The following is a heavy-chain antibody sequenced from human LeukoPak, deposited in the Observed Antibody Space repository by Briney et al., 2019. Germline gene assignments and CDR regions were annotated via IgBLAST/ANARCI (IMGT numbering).Heavy chain of an antibody. Sequence: PGGSLRLSCAAFDFSFSDSTMSWVRQAAGKGLEWVAKMKEDGSDEKYVDSVQGRFTISRDNAKNSLYLQMNSLRPEDTAVYFCVVGGAGGGYFPNWGQGSLVIVSS. D-gene: IGHD3-16*01. V-gene: IGHV3-7*01. CDR3: VVGGAGGGYFPN. J-gene: IGHJ1*01. CDR1: DFSFSDST. CDR2: MKEDGSDE.